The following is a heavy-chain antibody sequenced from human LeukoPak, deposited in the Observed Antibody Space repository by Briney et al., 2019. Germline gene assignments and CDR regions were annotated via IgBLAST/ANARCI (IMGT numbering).Heavy chain of an antibody. CDR1: GYTFTSYY. CDR2: INPSGGST. D-gene: IGHD3-22*01. V-gene: IGHV1-46*01. Sequence: ASVKVSCKASGYTFTSYYMHWVRQAPGQGLEWMGIINPSGGSTSYAQKFQGRVTMTRDTSTSTVYMELSSLRSEDTAVYYCARDGLKTYYYDSSGSRVDAFDIWGRGTMVTVSS. J-gene: IGHJ3*02. CDR3: ARDGLKTYYYDSSGSRVDAFDI.